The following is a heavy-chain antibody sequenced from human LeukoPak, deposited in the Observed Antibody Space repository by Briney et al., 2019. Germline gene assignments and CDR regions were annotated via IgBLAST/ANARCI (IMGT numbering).Heavy chain of an antibody. CDR1: GGSMRLYY. V-gene: IGHV4-4*07. CDR3: ARLKRGYCSGGSCYYYYYYDMDV. CDR2: IYTWEST. Sequence: PSDTLSLTCTVSGGSMRLYYGLCLRQPGGGGLEWSGRIYTWESTIHNPSLKSRVNIPVDPSKNQFSLKVSSVTAADTGVYYCARLKRGYCSGGSCYYYYYYDMDVWGKGTTVTISS. J-gene: IGHJ6*03. D-gene: IGHD2-15*01.